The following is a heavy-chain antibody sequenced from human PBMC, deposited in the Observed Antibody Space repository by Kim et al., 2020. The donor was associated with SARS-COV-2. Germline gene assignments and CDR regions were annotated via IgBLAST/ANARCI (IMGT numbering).Heavy chain of an antibody. V-gene: IGHV3-30*03. CDR3: ATSGSGSYYYYGMDV. J-gene: IGHJ6*02. D-gene: IGHD3-10*01. Sequence: AAVKARFTTHSDTSTNTLYLQMNSLRAEDTAVYYCATSGSGSYYYYGMDVWGQGTTVTVSS.